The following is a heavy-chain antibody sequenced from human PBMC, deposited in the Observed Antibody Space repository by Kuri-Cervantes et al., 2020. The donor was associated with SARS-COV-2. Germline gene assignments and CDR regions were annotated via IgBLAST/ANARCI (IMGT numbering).Heavy chain of an antibody. D-gene: IGHD5-12*01. CDR3: AREASSDYDPYYYYYGMDV. CDR2: ISYDGSNK. V-gene: IGHV3-30*03. CDR1: GFTFSSYG. J-gene: IGHJ6*02. Sequence: GGSLRLSCAASGFTFSSYGMHWVRQAPGKGLEWVAVISYDGSNKYYADSVKGRFTISRDNSKNTLYLQMNSLRAEDTAVYYCAREASSDYDPYYYYYGMDVWGQGTMVTVSS.